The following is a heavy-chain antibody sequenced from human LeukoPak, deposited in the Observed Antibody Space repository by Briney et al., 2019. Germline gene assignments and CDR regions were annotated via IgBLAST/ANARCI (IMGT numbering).Heavy chain of an antibody. CDR2: IYYSGST. CDR1: GGSINSSSYY. D-gene: IGHD3-3*01. J-gene: IGHJ6*03. Sequence: SETLSLTCTVSGGSINSSSYYWGWIRQPPGKGLEWIGSIYYSGSTYYNPSLKSRVTISVDTSKNQFSLKLSSVTAADTAVYYCARGLRFLEWLPYYYYYYMDVWGKGTTVTVSS. V-gene: IGHV4-39*01. CDR3: ARGLRFLEWLPYYYYYYMDV.